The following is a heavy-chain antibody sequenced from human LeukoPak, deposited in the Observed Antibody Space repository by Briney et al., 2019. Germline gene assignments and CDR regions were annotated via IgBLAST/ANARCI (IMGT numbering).Heavy chain of an antibody. CDR1: GGSISSYY. J-gene: IGHJ4*02. CDR2: IYYSGTT. D-gene: IGHD3-10*01. V-gene: IGHV4-59*01. CDR3: AGGSGLPHFDY. Sequence: SETPSLTCTVSGGSISSYYWSWIRQPPGKGLEWIGYIYYSGTTNYNPSLKSRVTISVDTSKNQFSLKLTSVTAAGTAVYYCAGGSGLPHFDYWGQGTLVTVSS.